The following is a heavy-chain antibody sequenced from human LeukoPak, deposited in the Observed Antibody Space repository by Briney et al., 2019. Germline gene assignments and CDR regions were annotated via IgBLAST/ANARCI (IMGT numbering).Heavy chain of an antibody. CDR2: VYYSGGT. CDR3: ATLTGGDDAFDI. J-gene: IGHJ3*02. V-gene: IGHV4-59*01. Sequence: PSETLSLTCTVSGGSISYYYWSWLRQPPGKGLQWIGYVYYSGGTNYNPSLKSRVTISVDTSKNQFSLKLNSVTPADTAVYYCATLTGGDDAFDIWGQGTMVTVSS. D-gene: IGHD4-23*01. CDR1: GGSISYYY.